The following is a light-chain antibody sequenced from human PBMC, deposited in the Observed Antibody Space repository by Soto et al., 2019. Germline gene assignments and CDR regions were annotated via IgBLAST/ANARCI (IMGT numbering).Light chain of an antibody. CDR1: QSLVHTPGNIF. V-gene: IGKV2-30*02. Sequence: DVVMTQSPLSLPVTLGQPASISCRSTQSLVHTPGNIFLNWFHQRPGQSPRPVIYKISNRDSGVPDKFSGSGSGTDFTLKITRVEAEDVGVFYYKQATHWPYTFGQWTKWEI. CDR3: KQATHWPYT. J-gene: IGKJ2*01. CDR2: KIS.